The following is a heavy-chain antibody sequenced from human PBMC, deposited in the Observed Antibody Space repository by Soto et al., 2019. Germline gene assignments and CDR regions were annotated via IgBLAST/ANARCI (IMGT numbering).Heavy chain of an antibody. V-gene: IGHV3-30*03. J-gene: IGHJ6*02. Sequence: QVQLVESGGGVVQPGRSLRLSCVGSGFSFGRYGIHWDRQAPGKGLEWVAWVSYDGRNRNYADSLKARLTISRDNSKDTAFLQMNSLGPDDTSVYYCAREYLDHGPDVWGQGTSVTVSS. CDR2: VSYDGRNR. CDR3: AREYLDHGPDV. CDR1: GFSFGRYG.